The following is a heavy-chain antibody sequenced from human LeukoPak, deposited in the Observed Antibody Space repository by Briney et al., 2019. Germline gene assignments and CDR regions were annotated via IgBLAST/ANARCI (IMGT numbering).Heavy chain of an antibody. D-gene: IGHD3-10*01. CDR3: ARAWGTGSPSYPDY. CDR2: INPKSGGT. J-gene: IGHJ4*02. Sequence: GASVKVSCQASGYTFTEYYMHGVRPPAGKGRAWMGFINPKSGGTNYAQKLQGRVTMTRDTSISTAYMELSRLRSDDTAVYYCARAWGTGSPSYPDYWGQGTLVTVSS. V-gene: IGHV1-2*02. CDR1: GYTFTEYY.